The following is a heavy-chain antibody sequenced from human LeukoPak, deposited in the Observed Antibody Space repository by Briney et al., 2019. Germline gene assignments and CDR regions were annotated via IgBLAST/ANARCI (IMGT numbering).Heavy chain of an antibody. V-gene: IGHV4-39*01. CDR3: VSPRGFSYGYFDY. Sequence: SETLSLACTVSGGSISSSSAYWGWIRQPPGKGLEWIGSIYYSKNTYYNPSLKSRVTISADTSKNQFSLTLGSVSATDTAVYYCVSPRGFSYGYFDYWGQGTLVTVSS. CDR2: IYYSKNT. CDR1: GGSISSSSAY. D-gene: IGHD5-18*01. J-gene: IGHJ4*02.